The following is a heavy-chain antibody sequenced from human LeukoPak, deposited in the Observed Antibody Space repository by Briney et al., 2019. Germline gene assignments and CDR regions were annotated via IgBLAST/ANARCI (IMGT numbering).Heavy chain of an antibody. V-gene: IGHV4-34*01. D-gene: IGHD6-19*01. CDR2: VNHSGST. CDR1: GGSFSGYY. Sequence: SETLSLTCAVYGGSFSGYYWSWIRQPPGKGLEWIGEVNHSGSTNYNPSLKSRVTISVDTSKNQFSLKLSSVTAADTAVYYCARGYSSGWYDYWGQGTLVTVSS. J-gene: IGHJ4*02. CDR3: ARGYSSGWYDY.